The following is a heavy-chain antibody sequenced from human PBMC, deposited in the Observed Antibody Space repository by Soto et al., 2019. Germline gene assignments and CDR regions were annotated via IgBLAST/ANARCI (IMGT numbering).Heavy chain of an antibody. V-gene: IGHV1-46*01. D-gene: IGHD6-13*01. CDR3: ALYIAAAGTFDY. Sequence: GASVKVSCKASRYTFTSYYMHWVRQAPGQGLEWMGIINPSGGSTSYAQKFQGRVTMTRDTSTSTVYMELSSLRSEDTAVYYCALYIAAAGTFDYWGQGTLVTVSS. CDR1: RYTFTSYY. J-gene: IGHJ4*02. CDR2: INPSGGST.